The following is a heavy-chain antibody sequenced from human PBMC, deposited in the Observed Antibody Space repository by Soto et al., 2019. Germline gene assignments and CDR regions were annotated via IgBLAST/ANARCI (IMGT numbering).Heavy chain of an antibody. Sequence: QVPLVESGGGVVQPGRSLRLSCAASGFTFSSYAMHWVRQAPGKGLEWVAVISYDGSNKYYADSVKGRFTISRDNSKNTLYLQMNSLRAEDTAVYYCARSLSIAVAGTEYYYYYGMDVWGQGTTVTVSS. CDR2: ISYDGSNK. CDR3: ARSLSIAVAGTEYYYYYGMDV. CDR1: GFTFSSYA. V-gene: IGHV3-30-3*01. D-gene: IGHD6-19*01. J-gene: IGHJ6*02.